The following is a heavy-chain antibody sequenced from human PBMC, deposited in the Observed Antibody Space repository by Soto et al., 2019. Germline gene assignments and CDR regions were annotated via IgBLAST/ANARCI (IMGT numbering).Heavy chain of an antibody. CDR3: ARYYVSWSYFDS. CDR2: IYQSGST. V-gene: IGHV4-4*02. CDR1: SGSVSTSNW. J-gene: IGHJ5*01. D-gene: IGHD3-10*01. Sequence: SETLSLTCAVSSGSVSTSNWWSWVRQPPGKGLEWIGEIYQSGSTNYDSSLKSRVTISVDKSKNQFSLKLNSVTAADTAVYYCARYYVSWSYFDSWGQGTLVT.